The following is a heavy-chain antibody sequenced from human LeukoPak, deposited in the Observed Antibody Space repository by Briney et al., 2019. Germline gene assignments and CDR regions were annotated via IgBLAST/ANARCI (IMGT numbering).Heavy chain of an antibody. CDR1: GYTFTGYY. D-gene: IGHD3-10*01. Sequence: ASVTVSCKASGYTFTGYYMHWVRQAPGQGLEWMGWINPNSGGTNYAQKFQGRVTMTRDTSISTAYMELSRLRSDDTAVYYCARARATMVRGVTYYFDYWGQGTLVTVSS. J-gene: IGHJ4*02. V-gene: IGHV1-2*02. CDR3: ARARATMVRGVTYYFDY. CDR2: INPNSGGT.